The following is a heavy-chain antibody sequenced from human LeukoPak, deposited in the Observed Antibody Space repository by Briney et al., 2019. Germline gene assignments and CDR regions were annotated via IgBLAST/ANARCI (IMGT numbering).Heavy chain of an antibody. V-gene: IGHV4-59*01. CDR3: ARGGGYCSSTSCLYY. Sequence: SETLSLTCTVSGGSISSYYWNWIRQPPGKGLEWIGYIYYSGSTNYNPSLKSRVTISVDTSKNQFSLKLSSVTAADTAVYYCARGGGYCSSTSCLYYWGQGTLVTVSS. CDR1: GGSISSYY. D-gene: IGHD2-2*01. CDR2: IYYSGST. J-gene: IGHJ4*02.